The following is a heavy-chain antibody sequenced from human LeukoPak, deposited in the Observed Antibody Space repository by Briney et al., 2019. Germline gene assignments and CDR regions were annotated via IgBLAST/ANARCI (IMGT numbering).Heavy chain of an antibody. CDR2: FDPEDGET. Sequence: ASVKVSCKVSGYTLTELSMHWVRQVPGKGLEWMGGFDPEDGETIYAQKFQGRVTMTEDTSTDTAYMELSSLRSEDTAVYYCATAGIQLWFALFDYWGQGTLVTVSS. CDR1: GYTLTELS. J-gene: IGHJ4*02. D-gene: IGHD5-18*01. CDR3: ATAGIQLWFALFDY. V-gene: IGHV1-24*01.